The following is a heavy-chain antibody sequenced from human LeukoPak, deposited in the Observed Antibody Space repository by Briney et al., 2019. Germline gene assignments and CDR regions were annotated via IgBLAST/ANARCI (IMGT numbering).Heavy chain of an antibody. CDR1: GGSISSYY. Sequence: SETLSLTCTVSGGSISSYYWSWIRQPPGKGLEWIGYIYYSGSTNYNPSLKSRVTISVDTSKNQFSLKQSSVTGADTAVYYCARTSRDGYNQHSFDYWGQGTLVTVSS. CDR2: IYYSGST. D-gene: IGHD5-24*01. V-gene: IGHV4-59*01. CDR3: ARTSRDGYNQHSFDY. J-gene: IGHJ4*02.